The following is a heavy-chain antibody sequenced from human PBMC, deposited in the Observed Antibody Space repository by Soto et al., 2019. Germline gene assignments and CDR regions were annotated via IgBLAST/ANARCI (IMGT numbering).Heavy chain of an antibody. D-gene: IGHD5-12*01. J-gene: IGHJ4*02. CDR2: MNPNSGNT. CDR3: ARDRGYSGKYYFDY. CDR1: GYTFTSYD. V-gene: IGHV1-8*01. Sequence: ASVKVSCKASGYTFTSYDINWVRQATGQGLEWMGWMNPNSGNTSYAQKFQGRVTMTRDTSTSTAYMELRSLRSDDTAVYYSARDRGYSGKYYFDYWGQGTLVTVSS.